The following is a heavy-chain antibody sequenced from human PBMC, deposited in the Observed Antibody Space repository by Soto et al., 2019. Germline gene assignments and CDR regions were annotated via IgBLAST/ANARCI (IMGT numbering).Heavy chain of an antibody. CDR3: AKDRSRAVVTAIDAFDI. CDR1: GFTFSSYA. J-gene: IGHJ3*02. Sequence: GGSLRLSCAASGFTFSSYAMSWVRQAPGKGLEWVSAISGSGGSTYYADSVKGRFTISRDNSKNTLYLQMNSLRAEDTAVYYCAKDRSRAVVTAIDAFDIWGQGTMVTVSS. D-gene: IGHD2-21*02. CDR2: ISGSGGST. V-gene: IGHV3-23*01.